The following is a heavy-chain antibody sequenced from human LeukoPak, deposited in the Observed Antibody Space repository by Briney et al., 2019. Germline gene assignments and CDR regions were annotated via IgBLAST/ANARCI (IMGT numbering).Heavy chain of an antibody. J-gene: IGHJ4*02. D-gene: IGHD3-22*01. CDR1: GYTFTSYG. CDR2: ISAYNGNT. CDR3: ARAPRWSSGYYLLDY. Sequence: ASVKVSCKASGYTFTSYGISWVRQAPGQGLEWMGWISAYNGNTNYAQKLQGRVTMTTDTSTSTAYMELRSLRSDDTAAYYCARAPRWSSGYYLLDYWGQGTLVTVSS. V-gene: IGHV1-18*01.